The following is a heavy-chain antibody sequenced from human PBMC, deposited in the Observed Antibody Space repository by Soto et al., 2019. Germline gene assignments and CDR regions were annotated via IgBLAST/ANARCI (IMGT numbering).Heavy chain of an antibody. CDR2: IYSGSTI. Sequence: GGALRLSCAVSGFAVSSNYMNWVRQAPGKGLEWVSFIYSGSTIYYADSVKGRFTISRDNAKNSLYLQMNSLRAEDTAVYYCAAFDYGVNWGQGTLVTVSS. CDR3: AAFDYGVN. D-gene: IGHD4-17*01. CDR1: GFAVSSNY. J-gene: IGHJ4*02. V-gene: IGHV3-53*01.